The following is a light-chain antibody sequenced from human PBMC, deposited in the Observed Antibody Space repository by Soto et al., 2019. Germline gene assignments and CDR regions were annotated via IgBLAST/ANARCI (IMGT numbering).Light chain of an antibody. V-gene: IGKV3D-20*02. CDR2: GAF. J-gene: IGKJ1*01. CDR1: QSVSDNY. Sequence: EIVLTQSPGTLSLSPGERATLSCRASQSVSDNYLAWYQQKPGQAPRLLIYGAFTRATGIPDRFSGSGSGTDFSLTISRLEPEDFAVYYCQQRTDRPPWTFGQGTKVESK. CDR3: QQRTDRPPWT.